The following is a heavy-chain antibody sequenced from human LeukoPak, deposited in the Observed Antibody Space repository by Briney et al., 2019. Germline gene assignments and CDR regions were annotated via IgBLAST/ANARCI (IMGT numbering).Heavy chain of an antibody. CDR3: ARDSSEGGDGMDV. Sequence: GGSLRLSCAASGFTFSSYSMNWVRQAPGKGLEWVSYISSSSTIYYADSVKGRFTISRDNAKNSLYLQMNSLRDEDTAVYYCARDSSEGGDGMDVWGQGTTVTVSS. V-gene: IGHV3-48*02. J-gene: IGHJ6*02. CDR1: GFTFSSYS. D-gene: IGHD6-19*01. CDR2: ISSSSTI.